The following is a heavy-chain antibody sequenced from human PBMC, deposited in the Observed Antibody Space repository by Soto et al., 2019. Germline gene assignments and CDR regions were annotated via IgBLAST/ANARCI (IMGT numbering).Heavy chain of an antibody. CDR1: GFTFSSYS. CDR2: ISSSSTI. CDR3: ARGNYYGSGSYNYYYYGMDV. V-gene: IGHV3-48*02. J-gene: IGHJ6*02. Sequence: PGGSLRLSCAASGFTFSSYSMNWVRQAPGKGLEWVSYISSSSTIYYADSVKGRFTISRDNAKNSLYLQMNSLRDEDTAVYYCARGNYYGSGSYNYYYYGMDVWGQGTTVTVSS. D-gene: IGHD3-10*01.